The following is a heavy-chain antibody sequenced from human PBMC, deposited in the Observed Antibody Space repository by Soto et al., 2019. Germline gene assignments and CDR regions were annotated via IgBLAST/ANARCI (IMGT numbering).Heavy chain of an antibody. V-gene: IGHV3-33*01. CDR3: ARAGHDSSGYYYGGLDY. D-gene: IGHD3-22*01. Sequence: GGSLRLSCAASGFTFSRYGMHWVRQAPGKGLEWVAVIWTDGSYEYYADSVMGRFTISRDNSKNTLYLQMDSLRAEDTAVYYCARAGHDSSGYYYGGLDYWGPGTLVTVSS. CDR2: IWTDGSYE. J-gene: IGHJ4*02. CDR1: GFTFSRYG.